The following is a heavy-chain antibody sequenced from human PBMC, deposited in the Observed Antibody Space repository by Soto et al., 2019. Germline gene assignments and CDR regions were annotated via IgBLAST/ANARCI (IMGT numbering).Heavy chain of an antibody. CDR2: ISSSSSYI. J-gene: IGHJ3*02. CDR1: GFTFSSYS. CDR3: ARGGYSSGRDAFDI. V-gene: IGHV3-21*01. D-gene: IGHD6-19*01. Sequence: EVQLVESGGGLVKPGRSLRLSCAASGFTFSSYSMNWVRQAPGKGLEWVSSISSSSSYIYYADSVKGRFTISRDNAKNSLYLQMNSLRAEDTAVYYCARGGYSSGRDAFDIWGQGTMVTVSS.